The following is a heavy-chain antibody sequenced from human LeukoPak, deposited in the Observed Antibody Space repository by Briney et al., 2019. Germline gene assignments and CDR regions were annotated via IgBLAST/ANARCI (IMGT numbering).Heavy chain of an antibody. CDR1: GGSISSYY. Sequence: PSETLSLTCTVPGGSISSYYWGWIRQPPGKGLEWIGSIYYSGSTYYNPSLKSRVTISVDPSKNQFSLKLSSVTAADTAVYYCARVPPRITIFGVAGPFDYWGQGTLVTVSS. D-gene: IGHD3-3*01. CDR3: ARVPPRITIFGVAGPFDY. J-gene: IGHJ4*02. CDR2: IYYSGST. V-gene: IGHV4-39*07.